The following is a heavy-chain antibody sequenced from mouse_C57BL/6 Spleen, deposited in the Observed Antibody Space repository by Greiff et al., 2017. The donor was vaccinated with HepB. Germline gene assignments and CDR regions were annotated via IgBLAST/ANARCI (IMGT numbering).Heavy chain of an antibody. J-gene: IGHJ4*01. Sequence: VQLQQPGAELVKPGASVKMSCKASGYTFTSYWITWVKQRPGQGLEWIGDIYPGSGSTNYNEKFKSKATLTVDTSSSTAYMQLSSLTSEDSAVYYCARDYDYDQGYYYAMDYWGQGTSVTVSS. CDR1: GYTFTSYW. CDR2: IYPGSGST. D-gene: IGHD2-4*01. V-gene: IGHV1-55*01. CDR3: ARDYDYDQGYYYAMDY.